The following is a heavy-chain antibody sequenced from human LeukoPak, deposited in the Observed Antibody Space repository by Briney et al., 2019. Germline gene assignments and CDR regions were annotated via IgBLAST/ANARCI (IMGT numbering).Heavy chain of an antibody. Sequence: GGSLRLSCAASGFTFSSYGMHWVRQAPGKGLEWVAVISNDGSNRYYVDSVEGRFTISRDNSKNTLYLQMNSLRAEDAAVYYCARDSGEYSGYDYVRPYYDYYYYGMDVWGQGTTVTVSS. CDR3: ARDSGEYSGYDYVRPYYDYYYYGMDV. V-gene: IGHV3-30*03. D-gene: IGHD5-12*01. CDR2: ISNDGSNR. J-gene: IGHJ6*02. CDR1: GFTFSSYG.